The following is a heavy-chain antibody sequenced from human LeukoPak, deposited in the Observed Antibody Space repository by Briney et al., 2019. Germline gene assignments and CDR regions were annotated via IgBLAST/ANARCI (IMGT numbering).Heavy chain of an antibody. V-gene: IGHV3-23*01. CDR2: ITGSGGDT. CDR3: TTYSTSWFFDY. CDR1: GFTFSSYA. J-gene: IGHJ4*02. Sequence: GGSLRLSCAASGFTFSSYAMSWVRQGPGKGLEWVSSITGSGGDTYYRDSVKGRFTISRDNSKNTLYLQMSSLRAEDTAVYYCTTYSTSWFFDYWGQGTLVTVSS. D-gene: IGHD6-13*01.